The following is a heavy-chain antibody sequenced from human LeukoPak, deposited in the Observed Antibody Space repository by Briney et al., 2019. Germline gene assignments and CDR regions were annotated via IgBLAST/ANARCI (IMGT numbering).Heavy chain of an antibody. D-gene: IGHD4-11*01. Sequence: GGSLRLSCAASAFTFSNYWMSWVRQAPGKGREWVASIKPDGSEKYYVDSVKGRFTISRDHAKNSLYLQMNSLRAEDTAVYYCAKGRVTYDYWGQGPLVTVSS. CDR1: AFTFSNYW. V-gene: IGHV3-7*01. CDR2: IKPDGSEK. J-gene: IGHJ4*02. CDR3: AKGRVTYDY.